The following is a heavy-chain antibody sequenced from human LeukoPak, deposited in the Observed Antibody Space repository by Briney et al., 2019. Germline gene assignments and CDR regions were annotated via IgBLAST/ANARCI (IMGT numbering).Heavy chain of an antibody. J-gene: IGHJ4*02. D-gene: IGHD2-21*01. CDR2: ISVTGGIT. V-gene: IGHV3-23*01. CDR1: GFTFSNND. CDR3: AKSHITRYPLQYYFDL. Sequence: GESLRLSCAASGFTFSNNDMSWLRQTPQKGLEWVAGISVTGGITYYAASVKGRFTIARDNSRTTLYLQLNSLRADDTAVYYCAKSHITRYPLQYYFDLWGQGAQVIVSS.